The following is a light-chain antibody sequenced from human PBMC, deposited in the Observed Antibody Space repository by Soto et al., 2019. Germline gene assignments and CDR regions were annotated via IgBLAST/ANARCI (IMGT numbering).Light chain of an antibody. Sequence: DIQMTQSPSSLSASVGDRVTITCRASQSISSYLNWYQQKPGKAPKLLIYAASSLQSGVPSRFSGSGSGTDLTLTISSLQPEDFATYYCQQSYSTQYTFRQGTKLEIK. V-gene: IGKV1-39*01. J-gene: IGKJ2*01. CDR2: AAS. CDR3: QQSYSTQYT. CDR1: QSISSY.